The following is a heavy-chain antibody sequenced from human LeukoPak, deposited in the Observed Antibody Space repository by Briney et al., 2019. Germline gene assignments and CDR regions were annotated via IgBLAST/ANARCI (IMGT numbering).Heavy chain of an antibody. Sequence: GGSLRLSCAASGFTFSSYSMNWVRQAPGKGLEWFSYISSSSSTIYYAGSVKGRFTISRDNAKNSLYLQMNSLRAEDAAVYYCASDYDFWSGLDYWGQGTLVTVSS. CDR2: ISSSSSTI. CDR1: GFTFSSYS. V-gene: IGHV3-48*01. D-gene: IGHD3-3*01. J-gene: IGHJ4*02. CDR3: ASDYDFWSGLDY.